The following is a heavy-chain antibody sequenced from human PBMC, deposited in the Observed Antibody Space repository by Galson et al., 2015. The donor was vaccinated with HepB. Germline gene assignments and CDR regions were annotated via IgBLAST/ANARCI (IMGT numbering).Heavy chain of an antibody. CDR1: GFTFSTYS. V-gene: IGHV3-21*01. CDR3: ARDSDQFDI. Sequence: LRLSCAASGFTFSTYSMNWVRQAPGKGLEWVSSISRSSSDIYYADSVKGRFTISRDNTKNSLYLQMNSLRAEDTAVYYCARDSDQFDIWGQGTMVTVSS. D-gene: IGHD1-26*01. CDR2: ISRSSSDI. J-gene: IGHJ3*02.